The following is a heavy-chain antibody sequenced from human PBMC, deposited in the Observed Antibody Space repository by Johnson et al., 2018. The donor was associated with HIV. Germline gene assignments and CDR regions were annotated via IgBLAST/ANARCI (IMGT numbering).Heavy chain of an antibody. Sequence: VQLVESGGGLVQPGGSLRLSCAASGFTVSSNYMNWVRQAPGKGLELVSVIYSGVTTSYADSVQGRFTISRDNSKNTLSLQMNSLRAEDTAVYYCARAYIYGAFDIWGQGTMVTVSS. V-gene: IGHV3-66*01. D-gene: IGHD2/OR15-2a*01. CDR2: IYSGVTT. CDR1: GFTVSSNY. J-gene: IGHJ3*02. CDR3: ARAYIYGAFDI.